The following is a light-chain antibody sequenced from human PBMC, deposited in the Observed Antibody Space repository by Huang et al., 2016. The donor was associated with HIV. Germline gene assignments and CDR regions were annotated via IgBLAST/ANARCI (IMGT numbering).Light chain of an antibody. Sequence: EIVLTQSTGTLSLSPGERATLSCRASQSVSSSYLAWYQQKPGQAPRLLIYGAASRATGIPDRFSGSGSGTDFPLTISRLEPEDFAVYYCQQYSSSPLTFGGGTKVEIK. CDR2: GAA. V-gene: IGKV3-20*01. J-gene: IGKJ4*01. CDR3: QQYSSSPLT. CDR1: QSVSSSY.